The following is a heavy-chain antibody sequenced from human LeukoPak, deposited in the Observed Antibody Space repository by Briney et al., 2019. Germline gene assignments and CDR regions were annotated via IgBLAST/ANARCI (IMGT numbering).Heavy chain of an antibody. CDR3: AKDLSPHRDGSHHGADA. Sequence: PGGSLRLSCAASGFTFSTYGMHWVRQAPGKGLEWVRIISYDGTNKYYADSVKGRFTISRDNSKNTLDLQMDSLRPEDTAVYYCAKDLSPHRDGSHHGADAWGQGTLVTVSS. CDR2: ISYDGTNK. CDR1: GFTFSTYG. V-gene: IGHV3-30*18. D-gene: IGHD5-24*01. J-gene: IGHJ5*02.